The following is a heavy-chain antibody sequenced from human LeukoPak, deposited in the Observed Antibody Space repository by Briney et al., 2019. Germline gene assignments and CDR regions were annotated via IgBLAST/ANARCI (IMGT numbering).Heavy chain of an antibody. Sequence: ASVKLSCKASGYTFTSYGISWVRQATGQGLEWRGWISSYNGNTNYAQKLQGRVTMTTDTSTSTAYMELRSLRSDDTAVYYCARWAQPYHYYYMDVWGKGTTVTVSS. CDR2: ISSYNGNT. CDR1: GYTFTSYG. CDR3: ARWAQPYHYYYMDV. J-gene: IGHJ6*03. V-gene: IGHV1-18*01.